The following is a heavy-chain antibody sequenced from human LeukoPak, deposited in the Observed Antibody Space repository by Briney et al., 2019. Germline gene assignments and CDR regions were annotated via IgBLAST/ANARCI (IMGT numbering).Heavy chain of an antibody. D-gene: IGHD6-13*01. Sequence: ASVKVSCKASGYTFTSYGISWVRQAPGQGLEWMGWISAYNGNTNYAQKLQGRVTMTTDTSTSTAYMELRRLRSDDTAVYYCARVAEQQLDANYYYYYYMDVWGKGTTVTISS. J-gene: IGHJ6*03. V-gene: IGHV1-18*01. CDR3: ARVAEQQLDANYYYYYYMDV. CDR1: GYTFTSYG. CDR2: ISAYNGNT.